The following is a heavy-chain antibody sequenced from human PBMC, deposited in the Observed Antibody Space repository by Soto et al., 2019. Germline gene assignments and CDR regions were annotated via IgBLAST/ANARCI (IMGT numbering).Heavy chain of an antibody. CDR2: ISGSGGST. J-gene: IGHJ4*02. CDR1: GFTFSSYA. Sequence: GGSLRLYCAASGFTFSSYAMSWVRQAPGKGLEWVSAISGSGGSTYYADSVKGRFTISRDNSKNTLYLQMNSLRAEDTAVYYCAKGKRYSSSWYPYFDYRGQGTLVTVS. V-gene: IGHV3-23*01. CDR3: AKGKRYSSSWYPYFDY. D-gene: IGHD6-13*01.